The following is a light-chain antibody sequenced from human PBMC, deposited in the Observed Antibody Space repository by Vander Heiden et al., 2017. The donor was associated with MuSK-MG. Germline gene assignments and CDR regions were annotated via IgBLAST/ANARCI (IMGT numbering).Light chain of an antibody. Sequence: QSVLTQPPSASGTPGQRVTISCSGSSSNIGSNYVYWYQQLPGTAPKLLIYRNNQRPSGVPDRFSGSKSGTSASPAISGLRSEDEADYYCAAWDDSLSGRVFGGGTKLTVL. CDR3: AAWDDSLSGRV. J-gene: IGLJ3*02. V-gene: IGLV1-47*01. CDR1: SSNIGSNY. CDR2: RNN.